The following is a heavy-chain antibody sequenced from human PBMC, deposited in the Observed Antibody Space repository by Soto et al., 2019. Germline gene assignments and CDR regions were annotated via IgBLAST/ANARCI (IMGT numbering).Heavy chain of an antibody. CDR3: AIDVATIKNYYHDKDV. Sequence: QITLKESGPALVKPTQTLTLTCTFSGFSLSSGGVGVGWIRQPPGKALEWLAVFYWDDDRRYSPSLKSRLTLTKDTSKNQVVLTMTNMDPVDIATYYCAIDVATIKNYYHDKDVWGQGTTVTVSS. V-gene: IGHV2-5*02. J-gene: IGHJ6*02. CDR2: FYWDDDR. D-gene: IGHD5-12*01. CDR1: GFSLSSGGVG.